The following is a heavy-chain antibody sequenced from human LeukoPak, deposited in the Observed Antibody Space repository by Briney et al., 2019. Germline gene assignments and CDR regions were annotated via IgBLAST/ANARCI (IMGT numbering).Heavy chain of an antibody. CDR1: GGTFSSYA. CDR3: ARGHCSGGSCYHNY. J-gene: IGHJ4*02. V-gene: IGHV1-69*13. CDR2: IIPIFGTA. Sequence: GASVKVSCKASGGTFSSYAISWVRQAPGQGLEWMGGIIPIFGTANYAQKFQGRVTITADESTSTAYMELSSLRSEDTAVYYCARGHCSGGSCYHNYWGQGTLVTVSS. D-gene: IGHD2-15*01.